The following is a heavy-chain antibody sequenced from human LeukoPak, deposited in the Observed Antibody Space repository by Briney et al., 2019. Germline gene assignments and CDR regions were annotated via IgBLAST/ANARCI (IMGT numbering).Heavy chain of an antibody. Sequence: GASVKVSCKASGYTFTSYDINWVRQATGQGLEWMGWMNPNSGNTGYAQKFQGRVTMTRNTSISTAYMELSSLRSEDTAVYYCAKMGGISSPTGNFFYYYMDVWGKGTTVTVSS. CDR2: MNPNSGNT. D-gene: IGHD6-6*01. J-gene: IGHJ6*03. CDR3: AKMGGISSPTGNFFYYYMDV. CDR1: GYTFTSYD. V-gene: IGHV1-8*01.